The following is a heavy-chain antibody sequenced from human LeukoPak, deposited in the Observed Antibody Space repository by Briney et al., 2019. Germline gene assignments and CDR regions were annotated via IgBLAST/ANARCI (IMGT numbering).Heavy chain of an antibody. Sequence: SVKVSCKASGGTFSSYAISWVRQAPGQGLEWMGGIIPIFGTANYAQKFQGRVTITADESTSTAYMELSSLRSEDTAVYYCAREASSGSYFVGAFDIWGQGKMVTVSS. CDR3: AREASSGSYFVGAFDI. V-gene: IGHV1-69*13. CDR2: IIPIFGTA. CDR1: GGTFSSYA. D-gene: IGHD1-26*01. J-gene: IGHJ3*02.